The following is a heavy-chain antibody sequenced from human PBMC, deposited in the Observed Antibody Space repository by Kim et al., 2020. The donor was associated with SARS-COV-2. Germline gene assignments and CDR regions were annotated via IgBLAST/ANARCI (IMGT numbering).Heavy chain of an antibody. Sequence: GSLRLSCAASGFTFSSYSMNWVRQAPGKGLEWVSYISSSSSTIYYADSVKGRFTISRDNAKNSLYLQMNSLRDEDTAVYYCARDFGTYYDFWSGYLHYGMDVWGQGTTVTVSS. J-gene: IGHJ6*02. CDR2: ISSSSSTI. CDR1: GFTFSSYS. D-gene: IGHD3-3*01. V-gene: IGHV3-48*02. CDR3: ARDFGTYYDFWSGYLHYGMDV.